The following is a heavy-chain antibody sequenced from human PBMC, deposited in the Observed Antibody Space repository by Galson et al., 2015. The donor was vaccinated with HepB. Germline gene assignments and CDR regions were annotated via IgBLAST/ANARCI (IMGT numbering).Heavy chain of an antibody. J-gene: IGHJ4*02. V-gene: IGHV3-48*02. CDR3: ARDSRRRITMVRGVPFDY. Sequence: SLRLSCAASGFTFSSYSMNWVRQAPGKGLEWVSYISSSSSTIYYADSVKGRFTISRDNAKNSLYLQMNSLRDEDTAVYYCARDSRRRITMVRGVPFDYWGQGTLVTVSS. D-gene: IGHD3-10*01. CDR1: GFTFSSYS. CDR2: ISSSSSTI.